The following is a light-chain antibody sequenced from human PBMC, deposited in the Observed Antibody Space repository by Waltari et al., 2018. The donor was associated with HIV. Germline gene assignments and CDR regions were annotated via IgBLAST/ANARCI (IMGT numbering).Light chain of an antibody. Sequence: SYKLTQTPSVSVSPGQTARINCSRGALPKKFSSWYRQKPGQAPVLLTYKDIERPSGIPERISGSRSGTGVTLTISGVQAEDEADYYWQSTDHDGTWVFGGGTKLTVL. CDR3: QSTDHDGTWV. V-gene: IGLV3-25*03. CDR2: KDI. CDR1: ALPKKF. J-gene: IGLJ3*02.